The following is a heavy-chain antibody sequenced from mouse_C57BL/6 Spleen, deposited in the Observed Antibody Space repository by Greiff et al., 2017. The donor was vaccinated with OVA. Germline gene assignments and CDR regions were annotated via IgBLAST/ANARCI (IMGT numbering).Heavy chain of an antibody. D-gene: IGHD2-12*01. CDR2: IYPGDGDT. V-gene: IGHV1-82*01. Sequence: QVQLKQSGPELVKPGASVKISCKASGYAFSSSWMNWVKQRPGKGLEWIGRIYPGDGDTNYNGKFKDKATLTADKSSSTAYMQLSSLTSEDSAVYYCARTDYKDGNAMDYWGQGTSVTVSS. CDR1: GYAFSSSW. CDR3: ARTDYKDGNAMDY. J-gene: IGHJ4*01.